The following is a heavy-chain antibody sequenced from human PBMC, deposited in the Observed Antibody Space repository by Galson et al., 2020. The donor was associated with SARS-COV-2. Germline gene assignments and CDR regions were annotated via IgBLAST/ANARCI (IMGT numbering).Heavy chain of an antibody. CDR3: ARFSYRSGYPSFDY. CDR1: GYTFTSNG. CDR2: NT. V-gene: IGHV1-18*01. J-gene: IGHJ4*02. Sequence: ASVKVSCKASGYTFTSNGISWMRQAPGQGLEWMGWNTNYAQKIQGRVTMTTDTSTTTAYMELRGLRSDDTAVYYCARFSYRSGYPSFDYWGQGTLFIVSS. D-gene: IGHD3-22*01.